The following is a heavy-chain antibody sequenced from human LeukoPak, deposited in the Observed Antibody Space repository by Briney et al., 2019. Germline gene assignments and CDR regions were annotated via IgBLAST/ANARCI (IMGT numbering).Heavy chain of an antibody. CDR3: ARRYSYYYGSGSFEYDP. CDR2: IYPGDSDT. J-gene: IGHJ5*02. D-gene: IGHD3-10*01. CDR1: GYSFTSYC. V-gene: IGHV5-51*01. Sequence: GESLKISCKGSGYSFTSYCIGWVRQMPGKGLEWMGIIYPGDSDTRYSPSFQGQVTISADKSISTAYLQWSSLKASDTAMYYCARRYSYYYGSGSFEYDPWGQGTLVTVSS.